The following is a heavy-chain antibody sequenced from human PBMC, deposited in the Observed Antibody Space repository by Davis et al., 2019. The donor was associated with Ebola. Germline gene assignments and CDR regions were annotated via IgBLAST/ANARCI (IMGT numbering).Heavy chain of an antibody. D-gene: IGHD3-22*01. CDR3: ARVRWTSGYYFDY. CDR2: ISNSGGST. J-gene: IGHJ4*02. V-gene: IGHV3-23*01. CDR1: GFTFSSYA. Sequence: GESLKISCAASGFTFSSYAMSWVRQAPGKGLEWVSTISNSGGSTYYADSVKGRFTISRDNSKNTLYLQMNSLRAEDTAVYYCARVRWTSGYYFDYWGQGTLVTVSS.